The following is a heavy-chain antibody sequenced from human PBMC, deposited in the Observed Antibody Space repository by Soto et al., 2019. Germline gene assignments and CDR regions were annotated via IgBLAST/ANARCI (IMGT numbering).Heavy chain of an antibody. V-gene: IGHV1-18*01. J-gene: IGHJ4*02. Sequence: QVQLVQSGAEVKKPGASVKVSCKTSGYIFPSYGISWVRQAPGQGLEWMGWISAYNGNTRNAQKFQGRVTMTTDTSTTTAYMELRSLRSDDTAVYYCARDADPIDYWGQGTLVTVSS. CDR1: GYIFPSYG. CDR3: ARDADPIDY. CDR2: ISAYNGNT.